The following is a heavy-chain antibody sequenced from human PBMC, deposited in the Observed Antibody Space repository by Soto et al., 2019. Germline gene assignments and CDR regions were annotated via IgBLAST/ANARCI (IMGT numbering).Heavy chain of an antibody. J-gene: IGHJ3*02. CDR2: IYYSGST. V-gene: IGHV4-59*08. CDR3: ASHTSGSYWDAVDI. D-gene: IGHD1-26*01. CDR1: GGSISSYY. Sequence: TETLSLTCTVSGGSISSYYWSWIRQPPGKGLEWIGYIYYSGSTNYNPSLKSRVTISVDTSKNQFSLKLSSVTAADTAVYYCASHTSGSYWDAVDICGQGTMV.